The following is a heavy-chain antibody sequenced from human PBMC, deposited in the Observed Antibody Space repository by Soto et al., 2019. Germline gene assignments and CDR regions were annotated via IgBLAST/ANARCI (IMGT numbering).Heavy chain of an antibody. V-gene: IGHV4-30-4*01. CDR2: IYYSGST. CDR1: GGSISSGDYY. D-gene: IGHD6-13*01. CDR3: ARGSPVYSSSWSPFDY. J-gene: IGHJ4*02. Sequence: QVQLQESGPGLVKPSQTLSLTCTVSGGSISSGDYYWSWIRQPPGKGLEWIGYIYYSGSTNYNPSLKSRVTISVDTSKNQFSLKLSSVTAADTAVYYCARGSPVYSSSWSPFDYWGQGTLVTVSS.